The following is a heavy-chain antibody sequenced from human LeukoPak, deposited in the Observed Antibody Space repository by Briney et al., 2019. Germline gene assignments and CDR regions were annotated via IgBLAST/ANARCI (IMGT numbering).Heavy chain of an antibody. V-gene: IGHV3-23*01. CDR2: ITGSGGSA. D-gene: IGHD2-15*01. CDR1: GFTFNGYA. J-gene: IGHJ4*02. Sequence: GGSLRLSCAVSGFTFNGYAMSWVRQSPGKGLEWVSGITGSGGSAYYTDSVKGRFTISRDNSKNTLYLQMNSLSAEDKAVYYCAKGRCSGGSCYGRGFDYWGQGTLVTVSS. CDR3: AKGRCSGGSCYGRGFDY.